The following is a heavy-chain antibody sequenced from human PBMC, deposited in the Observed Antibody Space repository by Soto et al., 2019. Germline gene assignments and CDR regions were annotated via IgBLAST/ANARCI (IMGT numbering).Heavy chain of an antibody. CDR2: ISGRGEST. CDR3: AKYSSYWDEDY. D-gene: IGHD3-22*01. Sequence: EVQLLESGGGLVQPGGSLRLSCAASGFTFSSYAMTWVRQAPGEGLQWVSSISGRGESTFHADSVKGRFTISRDNSKNTLTLQMNSLRAEDTAIYYCAKYSSYWDEDYWGEGTVVTVSS. V-gene: IGHV3-23*01. CDR1: GFTFSSYA. J-gene: IGHJ4*02.